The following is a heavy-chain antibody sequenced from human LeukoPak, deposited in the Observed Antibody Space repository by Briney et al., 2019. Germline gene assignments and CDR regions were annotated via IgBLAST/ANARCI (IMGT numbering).Heavy chain of an antibody. CDR1: GYTFTGYY. CDR2: INPNSGGT. V-gene: IGHV1-2*06. CDR3: ARDLADIVVVPAATPGDY. J-gene: IGHJ4*02. D-gene: IGHD2-2*01. Sequence: ASVKVSCKASGYTFTGYYMHWVRQAPGQGLEWMGRINPNSGGTNYAQKFQGRVTMTRDTSISTAYMELSRPRSDDTAVYYCARDLADIVVVPAATPGDYWGQGTLVTVSS.